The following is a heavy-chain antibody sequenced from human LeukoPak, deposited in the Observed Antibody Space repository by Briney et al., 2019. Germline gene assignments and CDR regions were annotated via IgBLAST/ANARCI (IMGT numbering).Heavy chain of an antibody. CDR2: IYYSGST. D-gene: IGHD1/OR15-1a*01. CDR1: GGSISSYY. Sequence: SETLSLTCTVSGGSISSYYWGWIRQPPGKGLEWIGSIYYSGSTYYDPSLKSRVTISVDTSKNQFSLKLSSVTAADTAVYYCARLGRDGGNSRRLDYWGQGTLVTVSS. CDR3: ARLGRDGGNSRRLDY. V-gene: IGHV4-39*01. J-gene: IGHJ4*02.